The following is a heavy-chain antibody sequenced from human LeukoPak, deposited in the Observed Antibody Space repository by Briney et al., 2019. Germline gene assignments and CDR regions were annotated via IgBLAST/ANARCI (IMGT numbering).Heavy chain of an antibody. J-gene: IGHJ4*02. CDR2: ISAYNGNT. D-gene: IGHD3-3*01. Sequence: ASVKVSCKASGYTFTSYGISRVRQAPGQGLEWMGWISAYNGNTNYAQKLQGRVTMTTDTSTSTAYMELRSLRSDDTAVYYCARGYVFWSGYSPFPYFDYWGQGTLVTVSS. V-gene: IGHV1-18*01. CDR1: GYTFTSYG. CDR3: ARGYVFWSGYSPFPYFDY.